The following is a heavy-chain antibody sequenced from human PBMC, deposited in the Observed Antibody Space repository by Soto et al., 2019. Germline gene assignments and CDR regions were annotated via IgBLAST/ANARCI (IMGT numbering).Heavy chain of an antibody. CDR2: ISAYNGNI. J-gene: IGHJ4*02. Sequence: ASVKFSCKASGYTFTSYGISWVRQAPGQGLEWMGWISAYNGNINYAQKLQGRGTMTTDTSTSTAYMELRSLRSDDTAVYYCARHFLGYSSGWPFDYWGQGTLVTVFS. CDR3: ARHFLGYSSGWPFDY. CDR1: GYTFTSYG. D-gene: IGHD6-19*01. V-gene: IGHV1-18*01.